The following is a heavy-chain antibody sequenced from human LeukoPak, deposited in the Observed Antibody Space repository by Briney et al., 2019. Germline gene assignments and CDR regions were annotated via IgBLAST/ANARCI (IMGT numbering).Heavy chain of an antibody. D-gene: IGHD6-13*01. CDR1: GFTFSTYA. Sequence: GGSLRLSCAASGFTFSTYAMSWVRQAPGKGLEWVSAISGSGGTTYYADSVKGRFTISRDNSKNTLYLQMNSLRVEDTAVYYCAKAANRLAQQLDYWGQGTLVTVSS. CDR3: AKAANRLAQQLDY. CDR2: ISGSGGTT. J-gene: IGHJ4*02. V-gene: IGHV3-23*01.